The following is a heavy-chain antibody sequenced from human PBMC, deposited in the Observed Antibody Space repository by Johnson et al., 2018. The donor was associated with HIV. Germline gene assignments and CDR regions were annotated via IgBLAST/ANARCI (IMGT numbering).Heavy chain of an antibody. CDR3: ARLPI. V-gene: IGHV3-30-3*01. Sequence: QVQLVESGGGVVQPGRSLRLSCAASGFTFSSYAMHWVRQAPGKGLEWVAVISYDGSNKYYADSVKGRFTISRDNSKNTLYLQMNSLRAEDTAVYYCARLPIWGQGTMVTVSS. CDR1: GFTFSSYA. CDR2: ISYDGSNK. J-gene: IGHJ3*02.